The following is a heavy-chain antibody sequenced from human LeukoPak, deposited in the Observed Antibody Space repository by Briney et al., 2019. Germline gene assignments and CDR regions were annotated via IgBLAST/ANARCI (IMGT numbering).Heavy chain of an antibody. J-gene: IGHJ4*02. D-gene: IGHD3-22*01. CDR3: ARDGYPDSSGYYYHY. V-gene: IGHV3-11*01. CDR1: GSTFSDYY. CDR2: ISSSGSTI. Sequence: GGSLRLSCAASGSTFSDYYMSWIRQAPGKGLEWVSYISSSGSTIYYADSVKGRFTISRDNAKNSLYLQMNSLRAEDTAVYYCARDGYPDSSGYYYHYWGQGTLVTVSS.